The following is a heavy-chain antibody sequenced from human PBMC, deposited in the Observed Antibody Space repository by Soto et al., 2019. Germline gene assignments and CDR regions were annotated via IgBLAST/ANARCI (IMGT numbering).Heavy chain of an antibody. Sequence: SETLSLTCTVSGGSVSSGSYYWSWIRQPPGKGLEWIGEIYHSGSTNYNPSLKSRVTISVDKSKNQFSLKLSSVTAADTAVYYCARVSAAGTYFDYWGQGTLVTVSS. J-gene: IGHJ4*02. CDR2: IYHSGST. CDR3: ARVSAAGTYFDY. V-gene: IGHV4-61*01. D-gene: IGHD6-13*01. CDR1: GGSVSSGSYY.